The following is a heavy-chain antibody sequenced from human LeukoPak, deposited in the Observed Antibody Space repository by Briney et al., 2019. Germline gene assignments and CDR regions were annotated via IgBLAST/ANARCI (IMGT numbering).Heavy chain of an antibody. J-gene: IGHJ2*01. V-gene: IGHV1-69*04. Sequence: SVKVSCKASGGTFSTYAISWVRQAPGQGLEWMGRIITILGMANYAQKFQGRVTITADKSTSTAYLELTSLRSEDTAVYYCATEAIVVVTARDYWYFDLWGRGTLVTVSS. CDR3: ATEAIVVVTARDYWYFDL. D-gene: IGHD2-21*02. CDR2: IITILGMA. CDR1: GGTFSTYA.